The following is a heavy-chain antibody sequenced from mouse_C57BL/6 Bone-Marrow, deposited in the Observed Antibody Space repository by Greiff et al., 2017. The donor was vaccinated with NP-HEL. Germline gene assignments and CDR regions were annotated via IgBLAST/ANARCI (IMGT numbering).Heavy chain of an antibody. J-gene: IGHJ3*01. CDR2: IDPEDGET. Sequence: VQLQQSGAELVKPGASVKLSCTASGFNIKDYYMHWVKQRTEQGLEWIGRIDPEDGETKYAPKFKGKATIPADTSSNTAYLQLSSLTSEDTAVYYCARSEWLLRKAWFAYWGQGTLVTVSA. CDR1: GFNIKDYY. V-gene: IGHV14-2*01. CDR3: ARSEWLLRKAWFAY. D-gene: IGHD2-3*01.